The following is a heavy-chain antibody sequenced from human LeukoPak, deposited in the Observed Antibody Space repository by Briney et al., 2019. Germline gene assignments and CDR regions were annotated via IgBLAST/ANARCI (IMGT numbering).Heavy chain of an antibody. D-gene: IGHD2-2*01. CDR1: GFTFSTYA. J-gene: IGHJ4*02. CDR2: ISDSGENT. CDR3: ATYCSSSTCSTARRSFDY. Sequence: GSLRLSCAASGFTFSTYAMAWVRQAPGKGLEWVSAISDSGENTYYGDSVKGRFTVSRDNSKNTLYLQMNSLRAEDTAAYYCATYCSSSTCSTARRSFDYWGQETLVTVSS. V-gene: IGHV3-23*01.